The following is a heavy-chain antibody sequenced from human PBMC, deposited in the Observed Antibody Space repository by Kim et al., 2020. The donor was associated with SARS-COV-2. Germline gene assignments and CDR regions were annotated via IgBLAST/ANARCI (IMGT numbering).Heavy chain of an antibody. CDR2: ISAYNGNT. Sequence: ASVKVSCKASGYTFTSYGISWVRQAPGQGLEWMGWISAYNGNTNYAHKLQGRVTMTTDTSTSTAYMELRSLRSDDTAVYYCARVRTIFGVVTSRGDAFDIWGQGTMVTVSS. V-gene: IGHV1-18*01. D-gene: IGHD3-3*01. J-gene: IGHJ3*02. CDR3: ARVRTIFGVVTSRGDAFDI. CDR1: GYTFTSYG.